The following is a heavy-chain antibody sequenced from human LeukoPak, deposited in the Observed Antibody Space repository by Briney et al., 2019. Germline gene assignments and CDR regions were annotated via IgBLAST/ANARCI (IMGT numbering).Heavy chain of an antibody. D-gene: IGHD2-15*01. CDR2: IRSKAYGGTT. Sequence: GGSLRLSCTASGFTFGDYAMSWVRQAPGKGLEWVGFIRSKAYGGTTEYAASVKGRVTISRDDSKSIAYLQVNSLKTEDTAVYYCTRALYCSGGSCWPFDYWGQGTLVTVSS. J-gene: IGHJ4*02. CDR1: GFTFGDYA. V-gene: IGHV3-49*04. CDR3: TRALYCSGGSCWPFDY.